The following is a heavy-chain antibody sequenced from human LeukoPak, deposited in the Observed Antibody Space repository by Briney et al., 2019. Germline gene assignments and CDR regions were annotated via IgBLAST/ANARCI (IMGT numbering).Heavy chain of an antibody. CDR2: IYYSGTT. V-gene: IGHV4-59*08. Sequence: SETLSLTCTVSGGSISRYYWSWIRQPPGKGLEWIAYIYYSGTTNYNPSLKSRVTISVDTFKNQFSLKLSSVTAADTAVYYCARVGTPGYYDSSGYMSRYFDLWGRGTLVTVSS. D-gene: IGHD3-22*01. J-gene: IGHJ2*01. CDR1: GGSISRYY. CDR3: ARVGTPGYYDSSGYMSRYFDL.